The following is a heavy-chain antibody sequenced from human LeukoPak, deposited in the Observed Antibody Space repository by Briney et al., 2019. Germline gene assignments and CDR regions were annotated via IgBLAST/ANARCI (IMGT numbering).Heavy chain of an antibody. CDR2: IYYSGST. CDR3: AREHVLLWFGELPDYYGMDV. V-gene: IGHV4-30-4*01. J-gene: IGHJ6*02. CDR1: GGSISSGDYY. D-gene: IGHD3-10*01. Sequence: SQTLSLTCTVSGGSISSGDYYWSWIRQPPGKGLEWIGYIYYSGSTYYNPSLKSRVTISVDTSKNQFSLKLSSVTAADTAVYYCAREHVLLWFGELPDYYGMDVWGQGTTVTVSS.